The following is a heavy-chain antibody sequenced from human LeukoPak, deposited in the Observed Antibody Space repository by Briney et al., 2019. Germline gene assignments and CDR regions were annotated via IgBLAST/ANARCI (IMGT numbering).Heavy chain of an antibody. Sequence: GGSLRLSCAASGFTFSSYVMSWVRQAPGKGLEWVSAISGGGDSTYYTDSVKGRFTISRDNSENTLYLQMNSLRAEDTAIYYCAKGSTSSRPYYFDYWGQGTLVTVSS. CDR3: AKGSTSSRPYYFDY. V-gene: IGHV3-23*01. CDR2: ISGGGDST. J-gene: IGHJ4*02. CDR1: GFTFSSYV. D-gene: IGHD6-13*01.